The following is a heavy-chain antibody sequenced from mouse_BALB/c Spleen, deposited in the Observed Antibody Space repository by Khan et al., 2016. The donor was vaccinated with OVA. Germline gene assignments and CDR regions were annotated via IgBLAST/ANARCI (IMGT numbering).Heavy chain of an antibody. CDR2: VNPKTGGT. J-gene: IGHJ3*01. D-gene: IGHD2-14*01. Sequence: EVQLQQSGPDLVKPGASVKISCKASGYSFTLYYMTWVRQSHGKSLEWIGRVNPKTGGTAYNQDFKGKAILTVDKSSNTAYMDPRSLTSEDSAVYYCARGYDFFAYWGQGTLVTVSA. CDR3: ARGYDFFAY. CDR1: GYSFTLYY. V-gene: IGHV1-26*01.